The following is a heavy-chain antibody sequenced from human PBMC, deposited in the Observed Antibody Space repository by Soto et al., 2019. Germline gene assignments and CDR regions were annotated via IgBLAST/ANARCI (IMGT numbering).Heavy chain of an antibody. J-gene: IGHJ4*02. CDR2: IIPIFSTA. D-gene: IGHD6-13*01. Sequence: GASVKVSCKASGGTFSSYAISWVRQAPGQGLEWMGGIIPIFSTANYAQKFQGRVTITADESTSTAYMELSSLRSEDTAVYYCARESQFSSSSFDYWGQGTLVTVSS. CDR3: ARESQFSSSSFDY. CDR1: GGTFSSYA. V-gene: IGHV1-69*13.